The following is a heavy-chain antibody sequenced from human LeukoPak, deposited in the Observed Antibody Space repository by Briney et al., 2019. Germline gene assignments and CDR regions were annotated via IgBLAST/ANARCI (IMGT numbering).Heavy chain of an antibody. CDR3: ARDSSGWYGGGFDP. V-gene: IGHV1-2*02. CDR2: INPNSGGT. J-gene: IGHJ5*02. CDR1: GYTFTGYY. D-gene: IGHD6-19*01. Sequence: ASVKVSCKASGYTFTGYYMHWVRQAPGQGLEXXXWINPNSGGTNYAQKFQGRVTMTRDTSISTAYMELSRLRSDDTAVYYCARDSSGWYGGGFDPWGQGTLVTVSS.